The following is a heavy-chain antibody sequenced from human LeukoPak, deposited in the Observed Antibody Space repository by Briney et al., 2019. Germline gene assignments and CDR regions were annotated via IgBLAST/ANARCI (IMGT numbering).Heavy chain of an antibody. CDR2: ISGSGGST. Sequence: GGXLRLSCAASGFTFSSYAMSWVRQAPGKGLEWVSAISGSGGSTYYADSVKGRFTISRDNSKNTLYLQMNSLRAEDTAVYYCAKTLYSYGYDLFEFDPWGQGTLVTVSS. V-gene: IGHV3-23*01. J-gene: IGHJ5*02. CDR3: AKTLYSYGYDLFEFDP. CDR1: GFTFSSYA. D-gene: IGHD5-18*01.